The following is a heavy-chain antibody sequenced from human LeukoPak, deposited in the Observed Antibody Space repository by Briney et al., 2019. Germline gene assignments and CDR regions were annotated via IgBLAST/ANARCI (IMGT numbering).Heavy chain of an antibody. CDR2: INHSGST. V-gene: IGHV4-34*01. J-gene: IGHJ5*02. Sequence: PSETLSLTCAVYGGSFSGYYWSWIRQPPGKGLEWIGEINHSGSTNYNPSLKSRVTISVDTSKNQFSLKLSSVTAADTAVYYCARGPRIAAYVNWFDPWGQGTLVTVSS. D-gene: IGHD6-13*01. CDR1: GGSFSGYY. CDR3: ARGPRIAAYVNWFDP.